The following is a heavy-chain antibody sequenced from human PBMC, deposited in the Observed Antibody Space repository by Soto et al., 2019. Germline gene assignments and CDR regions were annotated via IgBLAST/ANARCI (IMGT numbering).Heavy chain of an antibody. Sequence: PSETLSLTCTVSGGSISSYYWSWIRQPPGKGLEWIGYIYYTGSTNYNPSLKSRVTISLDTSKNQFSLKLSSVTAADTAVYYCARLGAYYQALDSWGRGTLVTVSS. CDR2: IYYTGST. CDR1: GGSISSYY. J-gene: IGHJ4*02. CDR3: ARLGAYYQALDS. D-gene: IGHD3-22*01. V-gene: IGHV4-59*01.